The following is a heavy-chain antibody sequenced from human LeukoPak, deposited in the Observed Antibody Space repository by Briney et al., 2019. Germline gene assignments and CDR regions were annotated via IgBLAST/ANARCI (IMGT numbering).Heavy chain of an antibody. CDR1: GFTFDSYA. CDR2: ISSSSSYI. CDR3: AKGWGHFDY. Sequence: GGSLRLSCAASGFTFDSYAMSWVRQAPGKGLEWVSSISSSSSYIYYADSVRGRFTISRDNAKNSLYLQMNSLRAGDTALYYCAKGWGHFDYWGQGTLVTVSS. J-gene: IGHJ4*02. V-gene: IGHV3-21*04. D-gene: IGHD1-26*01.